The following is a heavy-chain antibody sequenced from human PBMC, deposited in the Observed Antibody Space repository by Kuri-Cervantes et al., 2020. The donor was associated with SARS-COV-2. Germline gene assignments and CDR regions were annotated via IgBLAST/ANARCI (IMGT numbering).Heavy chain of an antibody. Sequence: ASVQVSCKASGYTFTGYYMHWVLQAPGQGREWMGWINPNSGGTNYAQKFQGRVTMTRDTSISTAYMELSRLRSDDTAVYYCSRGTYYYDIGPWGQGTLVTVSS. CDR1: GYTFTGYY. V-gene: IGHV1-2*02. CDR3: SRGTYYYDIGP. CDR2: INPNSGGT. D-gene: IGHD3-22*01. J-gene: IGHJ5*02.